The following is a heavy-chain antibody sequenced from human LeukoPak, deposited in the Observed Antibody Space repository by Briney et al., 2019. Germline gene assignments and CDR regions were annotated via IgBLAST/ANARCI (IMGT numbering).Heavy chain of an antibody. CDR2: ISGSGSST. CDR1: GVTFSSSA. Sequence: PGGSLRLSCAASGVTFSSSAMSWVRQAPGKGLEWVSAISGSGSSTYYSDSVKGRFTISRDNSKNTLFLQMSSLRAEDTAVYYCATRGATQPPYWGQGTLVTVSS. D-gene: IGHD1-26*01. CDR3: ATRGATQPPY. V-gene: IGHV3-23*01. J-gene: IGHJ4*02.